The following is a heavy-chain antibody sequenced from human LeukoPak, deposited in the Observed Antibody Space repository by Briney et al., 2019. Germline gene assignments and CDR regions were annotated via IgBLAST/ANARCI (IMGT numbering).Heavy chain of an antibody. J-gene: IGHJ4*02. CDR3: ARGMIVGYYFDY. CDR1: GGTFSSYA. V-gene: IGHV1-46*01. D-gene: IGHD3-22*01. CDR2: IYPRDGST. Sequence: ASVKVSCKASGGTFSSYAISWVRQAPGQGLEWMGMIYPRDGSTSYAQKFQGRATMTRDTSTSTVYMELSSLRSEDTAVYYCARGMIVGYYFDYWGQGTLVTVSS.